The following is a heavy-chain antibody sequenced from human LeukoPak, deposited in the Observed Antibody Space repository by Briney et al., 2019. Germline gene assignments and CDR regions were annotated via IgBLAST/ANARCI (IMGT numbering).Heavy chain of an antibody. J-gene: IGHJ3*02. CDR3: ARHLPYDILTGYYRGAFDI. V-gene: IGHV4-4*09. CDR2: IYPSGST. Sequence: SESLSLTCTVSGGSLSRYYWSWIRQPPGKGLEWSGYIYPSGSTNYSPSLQSRVTISVGTFNTQFSLNPSSVTAADTAVYYCARHLPYDILTGYYRGAFDIWGQGTMVTVSS. CDR1: GGSLSRYY. D-gene: IGHD3-9*01.